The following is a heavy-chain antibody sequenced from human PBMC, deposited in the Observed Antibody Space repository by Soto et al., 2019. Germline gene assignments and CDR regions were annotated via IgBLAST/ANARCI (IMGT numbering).Heavy chain of an antibody. CDR1: GYTFTSYA. Sequence: QVQLVQSGAEVKKPGASVKVSCKASGYTFTSYAISWVRQAPGQGLEWMGGISAYNGNTNYAQKRQGRVTMTTDTSTSTADVEMRSLRSDDTAVYYCASGWFGEFVYYFDYWGQGTLVTVSS. D-gene: IGHD3-10*01. V-gene: IGHV1-18*01. J-gene: IGHJ4*02. CDR3: ASGWFGEFVYYFDY. CDR2: ISAYNGNT.